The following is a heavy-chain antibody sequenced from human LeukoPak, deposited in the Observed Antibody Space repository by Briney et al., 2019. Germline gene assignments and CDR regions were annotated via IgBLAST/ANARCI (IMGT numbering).Heavy chain of an antibody. CDR1: GGSVSSGSYY. CDR3: ARALQHDYGDYGNWFDP. V-gene: IGHV4-61*01. D-gene: IGHD4-17*01. J-gene: IGHJ5*02. Sequence: SETLSLTGTVSGGSVSSGSYYWSWIRQPPGKGLEWIGYIYYSGSTNYNPSLKSRVTISVGTSKNQFSLKLSSVTAADTAVYYCARALQHDYGDYGNWFDPWGQGTLVTVSS. CDR2: IYYSGST.